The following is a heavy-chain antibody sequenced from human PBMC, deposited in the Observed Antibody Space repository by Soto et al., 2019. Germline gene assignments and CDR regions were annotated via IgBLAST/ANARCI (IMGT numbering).Heavy chain of an antibody. CDR2: IRSKANNYAT. V-gene: IGHV3-73*01. Sequence: PGGSLRLSCAASGFSLSGSAMHWVRQVSGKGLEWVGRIRSKANNYATTYAASLEGRFTISTDDSKNTAYLQMNSLKTEDTAVYYCTVRGAAAQFDPWGQGTLVTVSP. J-gene: IGHJ5*02. CDR3: TVRGAAAQFDP. D-gene: IGHD2-2*01. CDR1: GFSLSGSA.